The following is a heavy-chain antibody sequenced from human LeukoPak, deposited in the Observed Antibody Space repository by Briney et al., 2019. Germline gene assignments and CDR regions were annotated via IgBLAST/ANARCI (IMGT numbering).Heavy chain of an antibody. V-gene: IGHV3-7*01. CDR2: MNGDGSQI. CDR3: VAWGNSGNS. CDR1: GFTFSDAW. Sequence: GGSLRLSCAASGFTFSDAWMNWVRQAPAKGLEWVAHMNGDGSQIYYVDFVKGRFTISRDNAKNSLFLQMNGLRAEDSALYYCVAWGNSGNSWGQGTMVIVSS. J-gene: IGHJ3*01. D-gene: IGHD1-26*01.